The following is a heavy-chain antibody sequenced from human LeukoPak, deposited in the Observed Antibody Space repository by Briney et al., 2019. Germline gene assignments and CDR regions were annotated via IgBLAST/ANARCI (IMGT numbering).Heavy chain of an antibody. CDR3: ARGGSIAARHNCFDP. CDR2: INPNSGGT. CDR1: GGTFSSYA. Sequence: ASVKVSCKASGGTFSSYAISWVRQAPGQGLEWMGWINPNSGGTNYAQKFQGRVTMTRDTSISTAYMELSRLRSDDTAVYFCARGGSIAARHNCFDPWGQGTLVTVSS. J-gene: IGHJ5*02. D-gene: IGHD6-6*01. V-gene: IGHV1-2*02.